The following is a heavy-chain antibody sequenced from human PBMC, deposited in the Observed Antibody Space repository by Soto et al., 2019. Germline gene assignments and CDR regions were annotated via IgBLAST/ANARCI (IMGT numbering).Heavy chain of an antibody. V-gene: IGHV3-11*06. CDR3: VRSGDNYNLLDY. CDR1: GFTFSDHY. D-gene: IGHD1-1*01. J-gene: IGHJ4*02. Sequence: GSLRLSCAASGFTFSDHYMSWIRQAPGKGLEWIGYSSNSGSFTRYADSVKGRFSISRDNAKNSLYLQINSLRGDDTAIYYCVRSGDNYNLLDYWGQGTPVTVS. CDR2: SSNSGSFT.